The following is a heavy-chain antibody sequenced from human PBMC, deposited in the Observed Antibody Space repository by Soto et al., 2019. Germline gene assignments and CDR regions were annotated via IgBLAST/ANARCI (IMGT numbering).Heavy chain of an antibody. CDR1: GYTFTSYY. D-gene: IGHD6-19*01. CDR3: ASLGLAVAGQTVPDDY. J-gene: IGHJ4*02. Sequence: GASVKVSCKASGYTFTSYYMHWVRQAPGQGLEWMGIINPSGGSTSYAQKFQGRVTMTRDTSASTVYMELSSLRSEDTAVYYCASLGLAVAGQTVPDDYWGQGTLVTVSS. CDR2: INPSGGST. V-gene: IGHV1-46*01.